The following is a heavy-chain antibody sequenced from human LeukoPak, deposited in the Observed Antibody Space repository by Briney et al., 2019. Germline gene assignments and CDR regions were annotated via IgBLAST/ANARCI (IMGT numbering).Heavy chain of an antibody. CDR1: GFTFSSCA. D-gene: IGHD3-3*01. V-gene: IGHV3-23*01. CDR2: ISGSGGST. CDR3: AKALYYDFWSGYYH. J-gene: IGHJ4*02. Sequence: PGGSLRLSCAASGFTFSSCAMSWVRQAPGKGLEWVSAISGSGGSTYYADSVKGRFTISRDNSKNTLYLQMNSLRAEDTAVYYCAKALYYDFWSGYYHWGQGTLVTVSS.